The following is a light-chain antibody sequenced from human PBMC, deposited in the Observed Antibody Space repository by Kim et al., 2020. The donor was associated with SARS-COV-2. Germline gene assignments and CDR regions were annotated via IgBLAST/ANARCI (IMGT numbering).Light chain of an antibody. Sequence: SPGERATLSCSASQSVSRGYLAWYQQKAGQAPRLLIYGASSMATGIPDRFSGSGSATDFTLTISRLEPEDFAVYYCQQYGISPFTFGPGTKVDIK. CDR2: GAS. CDR1: QSVSRGY. CDR3: QQYGISPFT. J-gene: IGKJ3*01. V-gene: IGKV3-20*01.